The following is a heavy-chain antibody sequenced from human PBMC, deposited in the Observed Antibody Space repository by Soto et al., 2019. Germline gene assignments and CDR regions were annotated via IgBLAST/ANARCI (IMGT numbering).Heavy chain of an antibody. Sequence: QVQLVESGGGVVQPGRSLRLSCAASGFTFSNYGTHWVRQAPGKGLEWVAAISFDGSSKYYVDSVKGRFTISRDNSKTTLYLQMNSLRAEDTAVYYCAKGREQQLVRIGLDVWGQGATVTVSS. J-gene: IGHJ6*02. CDR2: ISFDGSSK. CDR1: GFTFSNYG. D-gene: IGHD6-13*01. CDR3: AKGREQQLVRIGLDV. V-gene: IGHV3-30*18.